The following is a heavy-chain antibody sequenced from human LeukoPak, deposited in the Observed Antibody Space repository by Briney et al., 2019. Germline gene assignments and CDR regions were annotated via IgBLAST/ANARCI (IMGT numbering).Heavy chain of an antibody. Sequence: ASVKVSCKASGYTFSNYAFSWVRQAPGQGLEWMGWISAYNGNTNYAQKLQGRVTMTTDTSTSTAYMELRSLRSDDTAVYYCAREFAGIAANDYWGQGTLVTVSS. CDR2: ISAYNGNT. V-gene: IGHV1-18*01. CDR3: AREFAGIAANDY. CDR1: GYTFSNYA. D-gene: IGHD6-13*01. J-gene: IGHJ4*02.